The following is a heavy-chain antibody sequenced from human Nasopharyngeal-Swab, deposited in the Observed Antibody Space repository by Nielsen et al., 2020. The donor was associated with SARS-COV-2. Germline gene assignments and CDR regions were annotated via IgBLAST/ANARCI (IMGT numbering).Heavy chain of an antibody. CDR2: ISAYNGNT. V-gene: IGHV1-18*01. CDR3: ARAPDSSSWYISIDWFDP. J-gene: IGHJ5*02. Sequence: WVRQAPGQGLEWMGWISAYNGNTNYAQKLQGRVTMTTDTSTSTAYMELRSLRSDDTAVYYCARAPDSSSWYISIDWFDPWCQGTLVTVSS. D-gene: IGHD6-13*01.